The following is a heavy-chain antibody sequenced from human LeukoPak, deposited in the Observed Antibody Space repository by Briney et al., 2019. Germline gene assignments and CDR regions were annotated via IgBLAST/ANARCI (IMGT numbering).Heavy chain of an antibody. CDR1: GXTXSSYG. Sequence: GXTXSSYGMHWVRQAPXKGXEWVAVISYDGSNKYYADSVKGRFTISRDNSKXTVYVQMNRLRGEDTGVYYXXXXXXXXXXLXXXXYWGQGXLXTVSS. J-gene: IGHJ4*02. CDR3: XXXXXXXXXLXXXXY. V-gene: IGHV3-30*03. CDR2: ISYDGSNK.